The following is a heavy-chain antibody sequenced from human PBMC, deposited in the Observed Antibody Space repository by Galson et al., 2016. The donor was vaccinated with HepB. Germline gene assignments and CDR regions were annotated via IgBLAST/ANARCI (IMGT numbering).Heavy chain of an antibody. CDR2: INQDGSNK. D-gene: IGHD2-8*01. J-gene: IGHJ5*02. CDR3: AVYGNTRTSRSFGT. V-gene: IGHV3-7*03. CDR1: GLTFSNNW. Sequence: SLRLSCAGSGLTFSNNWMTWVRQAPGRGLEWVAYINQDGSNKAYVGSVKGRFTVSRDNAKNSLYLQMNSLRVEDTAVYYCAVYGNTRTSRSFGTWGQGTLVTVSS.